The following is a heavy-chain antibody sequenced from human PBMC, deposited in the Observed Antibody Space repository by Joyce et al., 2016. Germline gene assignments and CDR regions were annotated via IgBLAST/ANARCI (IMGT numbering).Heavy chain of an antibody. V-gene: IGHV4-34*01. CDR1: GGSFSGYY. J-gene: IGHJ5*02. D-gene: IGHD7-27*01. Sequence: VQLQQWGAGLLKPSETLSLTCAVYGGSFSGYYWGWSRQPPGKGLEGIGEINHSGRTNNTPARKSRVTISVDTSKNQFSLKLSSVTAADTAVYYCARGPRSNWGLVWFDPWGQGTLVTVSS. CDR2: INHSGRT. CDR3: ARGPRSNWGLVWFDP.